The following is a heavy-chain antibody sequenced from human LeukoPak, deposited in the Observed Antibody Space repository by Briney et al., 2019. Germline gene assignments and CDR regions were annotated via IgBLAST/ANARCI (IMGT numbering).Heavy chain of an antibody. D-gene: IGHD1-1*01. J-gene: IGHJ4*02. V-gene: IGHV3-21*01. Sequence: GGSLRLSCAASGFTFSSYIINWVRQAPGKGLEWVSSISSTSSYISYADSVKGRFTISRDNSKNTLYLQMNSLRAEDTAVYYCAKDGGNWNDFDCWGQGTLVTVSS. CDR3: AKDGGNWNDFDC. CDR1: GFTFSSYI. CDR2: ISSTSSYI.